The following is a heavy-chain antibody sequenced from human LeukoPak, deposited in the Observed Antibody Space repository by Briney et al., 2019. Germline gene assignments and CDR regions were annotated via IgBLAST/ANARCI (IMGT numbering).Heavy chain of an antibody. J-gene: IGHJ4*02. CDR1: GFSFNTFV. Sequence: PRGSLRLSCAASGFSFNTFVMSWVRQAPGKGLEWVSSISSSGGTTYYADSVKGRFTISRDNSKNTLYLQMNSLRAEDTALYYCAISGQLDYWGQGTLVTVSS. CDR3: AISGQLDY. V-gene: IGHV3-23*01. D-gene: IGHD6-13*01. CDR2: ISSSGGTT.